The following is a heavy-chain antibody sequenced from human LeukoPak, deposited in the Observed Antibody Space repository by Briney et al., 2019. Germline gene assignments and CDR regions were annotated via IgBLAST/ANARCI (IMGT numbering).Heavy chain of an antibody. CDR3: ARGSNGFDY. D-gene: IGHD4/OR15-4a*01. V-gene: IGHV3-33*01. J-gene: IGHJ4*02. Sequence: GGSLRLSCAASGFTFNSSGMHWVRQAPGKGLEWVAVIWYDGSNKYYGDSVKGRFTISRDNSKNTLYLQMNSLRAEDTAVYYCARGSNGFDYWGQGTLVTVSS. CDR2: IWYDGSNK. CDR1: GFTFNSSG.